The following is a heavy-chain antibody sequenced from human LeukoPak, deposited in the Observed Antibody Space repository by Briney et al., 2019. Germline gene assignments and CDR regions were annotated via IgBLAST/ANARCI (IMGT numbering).Heavy chain of an antibody. Sequence: PGRSLKLSCAASGFTFDDYAMHWVRQAPGKGLEWVSGISWNSGSIGYADSVKGRFTVSRDNAKNSLYLQMNSLRAEDTAVYYCARDNTPDIYCGGDCYKVLGWYFDLWGRGTLVTVSS. V-gene: IGHV3-9*01. CDR1: GFTFDDYA. CDR3: ARDNTPDIYCGGDCYKVLGWYFDL. CDR2: ISWNSGSI. J-gene: IGHJ2*01. D-gene: IGHD2-21*01.